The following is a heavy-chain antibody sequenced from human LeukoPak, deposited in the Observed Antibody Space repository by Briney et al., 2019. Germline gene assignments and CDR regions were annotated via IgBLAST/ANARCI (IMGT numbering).Heavy chain of an antibody. Sequence: ASVKVSCKASGYTFTSYGISWVRQAPGQGREWMGWISAYNGNTNYAQKLQGRVTMTTDTSTSTAYMELRSLRSDDTAVYYCASSDGSGSHYPRDYWGQGTLVTVSS. CDR2: ISAYNGNT. J-gene: IGHJ4*02. CDR1: GYTFTSYG. V-gene: IGHV1-18*01. CDR3: ASSDGSGSHYPRDY. D-gene: IGHD3-10*01.